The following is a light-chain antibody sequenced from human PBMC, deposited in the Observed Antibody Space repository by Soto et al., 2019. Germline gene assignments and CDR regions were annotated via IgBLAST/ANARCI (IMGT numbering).Light chain of an antibody. V-gene: IGKV1-39*01. Sequence: IPMTQSPPSLSASVGDRVTITCRASETISHYLNWYQQKPGKAPKLLIYGASKLQSGVPSRFSGSGSGTEFTLTITSLQTEDFATYFCQQSSTTPLTFGGGTKVEIK. CDR2: GAS. CDR3: QQSSTTPLT. CDR1: ETISHY. J-gene: IGKJ4*01.